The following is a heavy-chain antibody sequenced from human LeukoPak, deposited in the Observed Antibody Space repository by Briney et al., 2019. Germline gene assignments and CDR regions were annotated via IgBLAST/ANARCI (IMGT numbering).Heavy chain of an antibody. CDR1: GGSFSGYY. J-gene: IGHJ4*02. CDR3: ARADYRRPSDY. CDR2: INHSGST. D-gene: IGHD4-11*01. Sequence: PSETLSLTCAVYGGSFSGYYWSWIRQPPGKGLEWIGEINHSGSTNYNPSLKSRVTISVDTSKNQFSLKLSSVTAADTAVYHCARADYRRPSDYWGQGTLVTVSS. V-gene: IGHV4-34*01.